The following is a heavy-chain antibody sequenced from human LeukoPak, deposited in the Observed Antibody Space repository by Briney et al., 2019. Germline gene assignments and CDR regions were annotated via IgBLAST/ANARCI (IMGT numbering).Heavy chain of an antibody. CDR1: GGSISSYY. CDR2: IYYSGST. J-gene: IGHJ4*02. Sequence: SETLSLTCTVSGGSISSYYWSWIRQPPGKGLEWIGYIYYSGSTNYNPSLKSRVTISVDTSKNQFSLKLSSVTAEDTAVYYCARGLSRVYDNWGQGTLVTVSS. CDR3: ARGLSRVYDN. D-gene: IGHD3-16*01. V-gene: IGHV4-59*01.